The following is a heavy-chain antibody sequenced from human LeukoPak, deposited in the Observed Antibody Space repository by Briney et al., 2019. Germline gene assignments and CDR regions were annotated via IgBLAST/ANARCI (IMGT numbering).Heavy chain of an antibody. V-gene: IGHV3-23*01. Sequence: GGSLRLSCAASGFTFSSSAMSWVRQAPGKGLEWVSAISGSGGSTYYADSVKGRFTVSRDNSKNTLYLQMNSLRAEDTAVFYCAKECSGGSCYSNCQYYYYGMDVWGQGTTVTVSS. CDR1: GFTFSSSA. J-gene: IGHJ6*02. D-gene: IGHD2-15*01. CDR3: AKECSGGSCYSNCQYYYYGMDV. CDR2: ISGSGGST.